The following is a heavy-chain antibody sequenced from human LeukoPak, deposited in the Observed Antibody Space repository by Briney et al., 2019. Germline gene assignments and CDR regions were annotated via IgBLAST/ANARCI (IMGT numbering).Heavy chain of an antibody. J-gene: IGHJ4*02. CDR2: INPNGSHK. CDR1: GCTFIGTD. D-gene: IGHD2-2*01. CDR3: ARSKDNRGYDVRHLDY. Sequence: GASVKASGKTGGCTFIGTDLHWVRQAPGQGLEWRGMINPNGSHKEYATNFKDRVTLTRDMSPSKVYMELSSLRSEDTAVFYCARSKDNRGYDVRHLDYWGQGTLVTVSS. V-gene: IGHV1-46*01.